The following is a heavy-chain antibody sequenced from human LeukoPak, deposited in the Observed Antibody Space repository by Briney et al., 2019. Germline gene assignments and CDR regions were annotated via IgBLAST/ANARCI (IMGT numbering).Heavy chain of an antibody. CDR2: IYYSGST. J-gene: IGHJ3*02. Sequence: SETLSLTCTVSGGSISSYYWSWIRQPPGKGLEWIGYIYYSGSTNYNPSLKSRVTISVDTSKNQFSLKLSSVTAADTAVYYCARDPGLWAAAAGTGAFDIWGQGTMVTVSS. V-gene: IGHV4-59*01. CDR3: ARDPGLWAAAAGTGAFDI. CDR1: GGSISSYY. D-gene: IGHD6-13*01.